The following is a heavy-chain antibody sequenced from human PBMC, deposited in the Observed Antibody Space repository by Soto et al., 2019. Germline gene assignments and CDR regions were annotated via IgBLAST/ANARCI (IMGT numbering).Heavy chain of an antibody. D-gene: IGHD1-7*01. J-gene: IGHJ4*02. V-gene: IGHV4-31*03. CDR2: IYYSGST. CDR3: ARSRELSPDGY. CDR1: GGSISSGGYY. Sequence: SETLSLTCTVSGGSISSGGYYWSWIRQHPGKGLEWIGYIYYSGSTYYNPSLKSRVTISVDTSKNQFSLKLSSVTAADTAVDYCARSRELSPDGYWGQGTLVTCSS.